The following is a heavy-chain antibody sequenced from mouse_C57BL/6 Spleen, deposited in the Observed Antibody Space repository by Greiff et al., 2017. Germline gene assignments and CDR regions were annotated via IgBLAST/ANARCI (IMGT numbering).Heavy chain of an antibody. V-gene: IGHV3-6*01. CDR3: AIDDYGFAY. J-gene: IGHJ3*01. CDR2: ISYDGSN. D-gene: IGHD2-4*01. Sequence: ESGPGLVKPSQSLSLTCPVTGYSITSGYYWNWIRQFPGNKLEWMGYISYDGSNNYNPSLKNRISITRDTTKNQFFLKLNSVTTEDTATYYCAIDDYGFAYWGQGTLVTVSA. CDR1: GYSITSGYY.